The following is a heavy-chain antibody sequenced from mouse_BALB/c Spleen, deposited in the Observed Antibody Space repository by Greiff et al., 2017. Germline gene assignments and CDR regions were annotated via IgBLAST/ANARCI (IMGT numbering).Heavy chain of an antibody. J-gene: IGHJ3*01. Sequence: VQRVESGPGLVAPSQSLSITCTVSGFSLTSYGVHWVRQPPGKGLEWLGVIWAGGSTNYNSALMSRLSISKDNSKSQVFLKMNSLQTDDTAMYYCARDPRWFAYWGQGTLVTVSA. CDR1: GFSLTSYG. V-gene: IGHV2-9*02. CDR3: ARDPRWFAY. CDR2: IWAGGST.